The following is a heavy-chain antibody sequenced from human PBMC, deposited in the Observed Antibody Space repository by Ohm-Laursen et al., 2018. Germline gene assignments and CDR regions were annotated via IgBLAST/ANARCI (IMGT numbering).Heavy chain of an antibody. V-gene: IGHV3-9*01. CDR2: ISWNSGHI. CDR1: GFTFGDYA. CDR3: AKDMGVVGSTDAFDV. D-gene: IGHD1-26*01. J-gene: IGHJ3*01. Sequence: SLRLSCAASGFTFGDYAMHWVRHGPGKGLEWLSGISWNSGHIVYANSVEGRFTISRDNAKNSLYLQMNSLTTEDTAFYYCAKDMGVVGSTDAFDVWGRGTMVTVSS.